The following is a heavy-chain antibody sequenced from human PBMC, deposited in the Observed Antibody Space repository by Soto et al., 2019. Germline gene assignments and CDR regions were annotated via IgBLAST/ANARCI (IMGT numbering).Heavy chain of an antibody. CDR1: GGSFSGYY. CDR2: INHSGST. Sequence: SETLSLTCAVYGGSFSGYYWSWIRQPPGKGLEWIGEINHSGSTNYNPSLKSRVTISVDTSKNQFSLKLSSVTAADTAVYYCARGGVGFYYGMDVWGQGTTVT. CDR3: ARGGVGFYYGMDV. V-gene: IGHV4-34*01. J-gene: IGHJ6*02.